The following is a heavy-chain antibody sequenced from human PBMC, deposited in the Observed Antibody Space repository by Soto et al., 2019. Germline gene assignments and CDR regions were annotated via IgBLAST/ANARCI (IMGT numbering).Heavy chain of an antibody. CDR1: GFNFDNYA. Sequence: QVQLVESGGGVVQPGRSLRLSCVGSGFNFDNYAFHWVRQAPGTGLEWVAVISNDGSDKYYADSVKGRFTISRDNSKDTLPLQMDSLKTEDTAVYYCATVRIAPAKPFYFDSWGQGTLVTVSS. V-gene: IGHV3-30*03. D-gene: IGHD6-13*01. J-gene: IGHJ4*02. CDR3: ATVRIAPAKPFYFDS. CDR2: ISNDGSDK.